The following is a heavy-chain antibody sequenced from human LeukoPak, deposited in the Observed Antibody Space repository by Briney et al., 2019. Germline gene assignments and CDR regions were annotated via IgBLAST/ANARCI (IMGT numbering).Heavy chain of an antibody. CDR1: GFTLSSCA. J-gene: IGHJ4*02. CDR2: LSAGGGST. Sequence: GGSLRLSCAASGFTLSSCAMGWVRQAPGKGLEWVSTLSAGGGSTYYADSVKGRYTISRDNSKNTLFLQMSSLRAEDTAVYYCAKGRAVGESYYDYWGQGTLVTVSS. V-gene: IGHV3-23*01. D-gene: IGHD1-26*01. CDR3: AKGRAVGESYYDY.